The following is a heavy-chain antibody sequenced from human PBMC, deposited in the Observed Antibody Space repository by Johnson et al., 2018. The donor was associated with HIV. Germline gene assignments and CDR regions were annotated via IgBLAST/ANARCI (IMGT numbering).Heavy chain of an antibody. D-gene: IGHD6-19*01. CDR3: AREDVSSGYAGTFDI. J-gene: IGHJ3*02. V-gene: IGHV3-30*03. CDR1: GFTVSDKY. CDR2: ILYDGNNK. Sequence: QVQLVESGGGLIQPGGSLRLSCAASGFTVSDKYISWVRQAPGKGLEWVAVILYDGNNKYYADSVTGRFTFSRDISTNTVYLQMNSLSPEDTAVYYCAREDVSSGYAGTFDIWGQGTLVTVSS.